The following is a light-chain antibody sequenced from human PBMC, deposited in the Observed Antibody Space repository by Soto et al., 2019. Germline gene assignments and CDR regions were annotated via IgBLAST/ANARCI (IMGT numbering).Light chain of an antibody. V-gene: IGLV2-8*01. CDR3: NSYAGSNIYV. CDR1: SSDVGRYDY. CDR2: GVT. J-gene: IGLJ7*01. Sequence: QSVLTQPPSASGSPGQSVTFSCTGTSSDVGRYDYVSWYQQHPGKAPKLLIYGVTKRPSGVPDRFSGSKSGNTASLTVSGLQAEDEAYYYCNSYAGSNIYVFGTGTQLTVL.